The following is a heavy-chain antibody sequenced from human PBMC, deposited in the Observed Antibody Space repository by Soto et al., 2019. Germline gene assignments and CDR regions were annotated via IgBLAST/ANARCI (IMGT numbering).Heavy chain of an antibody. J-gene: IGHJ4*02. V-gene: IGHV3-7*01. CDR2: IKKDGSEQ. D-gene: IGHD2-2*01. CDR1: GFPFSSYE. Sequence: GGSLRLSCAASGFPFSSYEINWVRQAPGKGLEWVANIKKDGSEQYYVDSVKGRFTVSRDNAKNSLTLQMSGLRAEDTAVYYCARGSTSWYFDFWGQGTLVTVSS. CDR3: ARGSTSWYFDF.